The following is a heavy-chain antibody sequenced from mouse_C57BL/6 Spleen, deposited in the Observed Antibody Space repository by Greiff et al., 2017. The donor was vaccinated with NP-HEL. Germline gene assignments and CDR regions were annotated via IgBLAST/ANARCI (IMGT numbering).Heavy chain of an antibody. D-gene: IGHD4-1*02. Sequence: VQLQQSGAELVRPGASVTLSCKASGYTFTDYEMHWVKQTPVHGLEWIGAIDPETGGTAYNQKFKGKAILTADKSSSTAYMELRSLTSEDSAVYYCTINWDGAWFAYWGQGTLVTVSA. CDR3: TINWDGAWFAY. V-gene: IGHV1-15*01. CDR2: IDPETGGT. J-gene: IGHJ3*01. CDR1: GYTFTDYE.